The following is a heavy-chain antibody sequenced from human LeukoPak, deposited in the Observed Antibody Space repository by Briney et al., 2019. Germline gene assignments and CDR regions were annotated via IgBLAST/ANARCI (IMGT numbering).Heavy chain of an antibody. J-gene: IGHJ5*02. V-gene: IGHV1-8*01. CDR1: GYTFTSYD. Sequence: ASVKVSCKASGYTFTSYDINWVRQATGQGLEWMGWMNPNSGNTGYAQKFQGRVTMTRNTSISTAYMELSSLRSEDTAVYYCAREFLVSQGVGGGSFDPWGQGTLVTVSS. CDR2: MNPNSGNT. CDR3: AREFLVSQGVGGGSFDP. D-gene: IGHD3-10*01.